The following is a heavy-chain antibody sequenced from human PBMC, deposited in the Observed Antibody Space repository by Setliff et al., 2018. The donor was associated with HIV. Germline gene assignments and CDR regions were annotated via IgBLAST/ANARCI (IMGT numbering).Heavy chain of an antibody. Sequence: SETLSLTCTVSGGSISSYYWSWIRQPAGKGLEWIGRIYTSGSTHYNPSLKSRVTMSVDTSKNQFSLKLGSVTAADTAMYAFAREHCSGGSCNGFDIWGQGTMVTVSS. V-gene: IGHV4-4*07. CDR1: GGSISSYY. J-gene: IGHJ3*02. CDR3: AREHCSGGSCNGFDI. CDR2: IYTSGST. D-gene: IGHD2-15*01.